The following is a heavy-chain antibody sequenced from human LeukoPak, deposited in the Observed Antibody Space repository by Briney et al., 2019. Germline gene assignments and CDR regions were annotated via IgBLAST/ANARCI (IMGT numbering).Heavy chain of an antibody. CDR3: AKGAIAVAALSHFDY. Sequence: PGGSLRLSCAASGFTFSSYAMSWVRQAPGKGLEWVSAISGSGGSTYYADSVKSRFTISRDNSKNKLYLQMNSLRAEDTAVYYCAKGAIAVAALSHFDYWGQGTLVTVSS. D-gene: IGHD6-19*01. CDR2: ISGSGGST. J-gene: IGHJ4*02. CDR1: GFTFSSYA. V-gene: IGHV3-23*01.